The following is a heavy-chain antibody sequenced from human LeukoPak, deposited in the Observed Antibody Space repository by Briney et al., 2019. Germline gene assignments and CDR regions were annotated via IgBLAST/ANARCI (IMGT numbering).Heavy chain of an antibody. J-gene: IGHJ4*02. V-gene: IGHV1-69*02. Sequence: GSSVKVSCKASGDTFISYTITWVRQAPGQGLEWMGRIIPFLGVANYAQKFQGRATITADKSTSTAYMDLSSLTSEDTAVYYCATQGPYPPPAEDPMFDYLWWSHRPSAYWGQGTLVIVSS. CDR1: GDTFISYT. CDR2: IIPFLGVA. D-gene: IGHD3-16*02. CDR3: ATQGPYPPPAEDPMFDYLWWSHRPSAY.